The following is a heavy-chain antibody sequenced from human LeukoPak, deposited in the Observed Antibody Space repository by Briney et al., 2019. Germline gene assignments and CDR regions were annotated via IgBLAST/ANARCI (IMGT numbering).Heavy chain of an antibody. CDR2: MSGSGGST. D-gene: IGHD3-16*01. CDR1: GFTFSIYS. CDR3: AKDREYSYVYDAFDI. Sequence: GGSLRLSCAASGFTFSIYSMNWVRQAPGKGLEWVSGMSGSGGSTYYADSVKGRFTISRDNSKNTLYLQMNTLRAEDTAVYYCAKDREYSYVYDAFDIWGQGTLVTVSS. J-gene: IGHJ3*02. V-gene: IGHV3-23*01.